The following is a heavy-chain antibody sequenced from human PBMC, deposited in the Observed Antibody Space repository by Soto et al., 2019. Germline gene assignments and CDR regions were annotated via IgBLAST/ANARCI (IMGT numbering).Heavy chain of an antibody. J-gene: IGHJ6*03. CDR1: GGSFSGYY. D-gene: IGHD2-15*01. CDR3: ARDGVSCSGGSCPNTYYYYMDV. CDR2: INHSGST. Sequence: SETLSLTCAVYGGSFSGYYWSWIRQPPGKGLEWIGEINHSGSTNYNPSLKSRVTISVDTSKNQFSLKLSSVTAADTAVYYCARDGVSCSGGSCPNTYYYYMDVWGKGTTVTVSS. V-gene: IGHV4-34*01.